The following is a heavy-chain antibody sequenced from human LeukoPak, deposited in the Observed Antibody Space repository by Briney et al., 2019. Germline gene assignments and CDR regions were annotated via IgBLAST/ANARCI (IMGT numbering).Heavy chain of an antibody. J-gene: IGHJ6*03. CDR1: GYTFTSYV. CDR3: ARARTSSWYYYMDV. CDR2: ISAYNGNT. Sequence: GASVKVSCKASGYTFTSYVISWVRQAPGQGLEWMGWISAYNGNTNYAQKLQGRVTMTTDTSPSTAYMELRSLRSDDTAVYYCARARTSSWYYYMDVWGKGTTVTVSS. D-gene: IGHD6-13*01. V-gene: IGHV1-18*01.